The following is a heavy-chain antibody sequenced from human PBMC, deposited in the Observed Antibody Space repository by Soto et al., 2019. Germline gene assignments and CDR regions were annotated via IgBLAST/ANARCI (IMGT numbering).Heavy chain of an antibody. CDR3: ARHPSSGYPFDY. D-gene: IGHD5-12*01. V-gene: IGHV4-39*01. J-gene: IGHJ4*02. CDR2: IYYSGST. Sequence: QLQLQESGPGLVKPSETLSLTCTVSGGSISSSSYYWGWIRQPPGKGLEWIGCIYYSGSTYYNPSLKSRVTISVDTSKNQFSLKLSSVTAADTAVYYCARHPSSGYPFDYWGQGTLVTVSS. CDR1: GGSISSSSYY.